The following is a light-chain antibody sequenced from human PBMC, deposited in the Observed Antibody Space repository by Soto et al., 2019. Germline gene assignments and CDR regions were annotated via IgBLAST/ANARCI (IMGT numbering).Light chain of an antibody. J-gene: IGKJ4*01. CDR1: QSVSSSY. CDR3: QQSYSTPQT. Sequence: EIVLTQSPGTLSLSPGERATLSCRASQSVSSSYLAWYQQKPGQTPRLLIYGASNRATGIPDRFSGSGSGTDFTLTISSLQPEDFATYYCQQSYSTPQTFGGGTKVDIK. CDR2: GAS. V-gene: IGKV3-20*01.